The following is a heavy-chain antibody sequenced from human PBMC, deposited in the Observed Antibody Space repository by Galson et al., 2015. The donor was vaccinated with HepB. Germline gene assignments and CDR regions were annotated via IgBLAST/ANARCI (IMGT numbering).Heavy chain of an antibody. CDR2: ISSSSSYI. D-gene: IGHD2-2*01. Sequence: SLRLSCAASGFTFSSYSMNWVRQAPGKRLEWVSSISSSSSYIYYADSVKGRFTISRDNAKNSLYLQMNSLRAEDTAVYYCARDCSSSTSCGDAFDIWGQGTMVTVSS. J-gene: IGHJ3*02. CDR3: ARDCSSSTSCGDAFDI. V-gene: IGHV3-21*01. CDR1: GFTFSSYS.